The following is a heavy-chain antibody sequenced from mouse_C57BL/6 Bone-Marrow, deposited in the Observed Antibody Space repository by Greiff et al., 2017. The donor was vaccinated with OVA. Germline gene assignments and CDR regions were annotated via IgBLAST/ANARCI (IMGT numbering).Heavy chain of an antibody. D-gene: IGHD2-3*01. Sequence: EVQLQQSGPELVKPGASVKLPCKASGYTFTDYNMDWVKQSHGKSLEWIGDINPNNGGTIYNQKFKGKATLPVDKSSSTAYMELRSLTSEDTAVYYCARLWLLLYFEGWGTGTTVTGAS. CDR2: INPNNGGT. CDR1: GYTFTDYN. CDR3: ARLWLLLYFEG. V-gene: IGHV1-18*01. J-gene: IGHJ1*03.